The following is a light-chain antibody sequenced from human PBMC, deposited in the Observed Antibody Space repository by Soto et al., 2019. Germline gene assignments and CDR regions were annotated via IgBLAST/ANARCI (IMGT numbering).Light chain of an antibody. CDR1: QSINKW. CDR3: QQHNSPPFT. J-gene: IGKJ3*01. Sequence: DIQMTYSPAALSASIGDRVIITCRASQSINKWLAWYQQKAGKAPKLLIYEASSLQSGVPSRFSGSGSGTEFTLTINSLQPDDFATYYCQQHNSPPFTFGPGTKVDIK. V-gene: IGKV1-5*03. CDR2: EAS.